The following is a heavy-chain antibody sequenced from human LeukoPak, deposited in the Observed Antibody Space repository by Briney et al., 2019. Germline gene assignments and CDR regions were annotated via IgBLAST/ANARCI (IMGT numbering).Heavy chain of an antibody. D-gene: IGHD2-21*01. V-gene: IGHV4-39*07. Sequence: SETLSLTCTVSGGSISSSSYYWGWIRQPPGKGLEWIGSIYYSGSTYYNPSLKSRVTISVDTSKNQFSLKLSSVTAADTAVYYCARPARESPYYLLFDYWGQGTLVTVSS. CDR2: IYYSGST. CDR3: ARPARESPYYLLFDY. CDR1: GGSISSSSYY. J-gene: IGHJ4*02.